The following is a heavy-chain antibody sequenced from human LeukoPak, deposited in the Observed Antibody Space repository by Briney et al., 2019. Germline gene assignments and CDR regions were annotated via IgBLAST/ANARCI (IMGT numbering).Heavy chain of an antibody. V-gene: IGHV4-59*01. J-gene: IGHJ4*02. D-gene: IGHD2-15*01. CDR3: ARVSRCSGGSCYYFDY. Sequence: SETLSLTCTVSGGSICNYYWSWIRQPPGKGLEWIGYIYYSGSTNYNPSLKSRVTISVDTSKNQFSLKLSSVTAADTAVYYCARVSRCSGGSCYYFDYWGQGTLVTVSS. CDR1: GGSICNYY. CDR2: IYYSGST.